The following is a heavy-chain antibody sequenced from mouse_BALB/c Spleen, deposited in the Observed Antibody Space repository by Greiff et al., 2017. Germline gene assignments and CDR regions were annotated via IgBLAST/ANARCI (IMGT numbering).Heavy chain of an antibody. CDR3: ARSYYSDY. CDR2: INPSTGYT. Sequence: QVQLQQSGAELAKPGASVKMSCKASGYTFTSYWMHWVKQRPGQGLEWIGYINPSTGYTEYNQKFKDKATLTADKSSSTAYMQLSSLTSEDSAVYYCARSYYSDYWGQGTSVTVSS. V-gene: IGHV1-7*01. D-gene: IGHD2-12*01. CDR1: GYTFTSYW. J-gene: IGHJ4*01.